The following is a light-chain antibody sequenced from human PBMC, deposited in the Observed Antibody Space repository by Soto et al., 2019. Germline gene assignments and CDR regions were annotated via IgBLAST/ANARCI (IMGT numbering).Light chain of an antibody. V-gene: IGLV3-21*02. Sequence: SYDLTQPPSVSVAPGQTARIPCGGNNIGSKSAHWYQQKPGQAPVLVVYDDSDRPSGIPERFAGSNSGNTATLTISRVGAGDEADYYCQVWDSSRGVFGGGTQLAVL. CDR2: DDS. CDR1: NIGSKS. CDR3: QVWDSSRGV. J-gene: IGLJ3*02.